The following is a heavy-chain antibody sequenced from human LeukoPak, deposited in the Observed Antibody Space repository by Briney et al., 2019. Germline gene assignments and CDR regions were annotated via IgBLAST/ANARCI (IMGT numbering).Heavy chain of an antibody. Sequence: ASVKVSCKASGYTFTGYYMHWVRQAPGQGLEWMGIINPSGGSTSYAQKFQGRVTMTRDTSTSTVYMELSSLRSEDTAVYYCARDHLVGATKDYYYGMDVWGQGTTVTVSS. CDR2: INPSGGST. CDR1: GYTFTGYY. V-gene: IGHV1-46*01. CDR3: ARDHLVGATKDYYYGMDV. D-gene: IGHD1-26*01. J-gene: IGHJ6*02.